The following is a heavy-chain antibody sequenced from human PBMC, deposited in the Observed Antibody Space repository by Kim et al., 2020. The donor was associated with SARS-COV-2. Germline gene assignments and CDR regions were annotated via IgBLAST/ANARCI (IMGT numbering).Heavy chain of an antibody. CDR2: ISSSSSTI. V-gene: IGHV3-48*02. D-gene: IGHD2-15*01. CDR1: GFTFSSYS. J-gene: IGHJ6*02. Sequence: GGSLRLSCAASGFTFSSYSMNWVRQAPGKGLEWVSYISSSSSTIYYADSVKGRFTISRDNAKNSLYLQMNSLRDEDTAVYYCARGRRYCSGGSCLRDPYYYYYGMDVWGQGTTVTVSS. CDR3: ARGRRYCSGGSCLRDPYYYYYGMDV.